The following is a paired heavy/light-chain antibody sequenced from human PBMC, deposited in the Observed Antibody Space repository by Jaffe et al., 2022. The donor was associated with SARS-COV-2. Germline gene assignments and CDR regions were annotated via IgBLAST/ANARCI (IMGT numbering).Heavy chain of an antibody. CDR1: GFTFSNAW. J-gene: IGHJ5*02. Sequence: EVQLVESGGGLVKPGGSLRLSCAASGFTFSNAWMSWVRQAPGKGLEWVGRIKSKTDGGTTDYAAPVKGRFTISRDDSKNTLYLQMNSLKTEDTAVYYCTTEITYVLRYFDWSTNPTANWFDPWGQGTLVTVSS. CDR3: TTEITYVLRYFDWSTNPTANWFDP. CDR2: IKSKTDGGTT. V-gene: IGHV3-15*01. D-gene: IGHD3-9*01.
Light chain of an antibody. Sequence: NFMLTQPHSVSESPGKTVTISCTRSSGSIASNYVQWYQQRPGSSPTTVIYEDNQRPSGVPDRFSGSIDSSSNSASLTISGLKTEDEADYYCQSYDSSSWVFGGGTKLTVL. J-gene: IGLJ3*02. CDR1: SGSIASNY. CDR2: EDN. CDR3: QSYDSSSWV. V-gene: IGLV6-57*01.